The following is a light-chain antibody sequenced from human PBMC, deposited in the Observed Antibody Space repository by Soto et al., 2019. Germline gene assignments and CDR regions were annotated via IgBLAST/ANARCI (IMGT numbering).Light chain of an antibody. CDR2: KNN. Sequence: QSVLTQPPSASGTPGQKVSICCSGSGSNIGSNYVYWYQQLPGTAPKLLIYKNNQRPSGVPDRFSGSKSDTSASLAISGLRSEDEADYYCAAWDDSLSGHLFGTGTKLTVL. V-gene: IGLV1-47*01. CDR3: AAWDDSLSGHL. J-gene: IGLJ1*01. CDR1: GSNIGSNY.